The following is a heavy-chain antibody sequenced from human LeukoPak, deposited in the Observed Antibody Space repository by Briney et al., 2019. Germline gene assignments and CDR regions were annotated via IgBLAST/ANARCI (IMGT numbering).Heavy chain of an antibody. CDR2: ISWNSGSI. Sequence: GGSLRLSCAASGFTFDDYAMHWVRQAPGKGLEWVSGISWNSGSIGYADSVKGRFTISRDNAKNSLYLQMNSLRAEDTALYYCAKGTYYDILTGNNWFDPWGQGTLVTVSS. J-gene: IGHJ5*02. CDR1: GFTFDDYA. V-gene: IGHV3-9*01. CDR3: AKGTYYDILTGNNWFDP. D-gene: IGHD3-9*01.